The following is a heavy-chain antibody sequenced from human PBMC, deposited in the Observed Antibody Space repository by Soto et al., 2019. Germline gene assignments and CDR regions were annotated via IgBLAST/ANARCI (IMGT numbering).Heavy chain of an antibody. CDR2: MNPNSGNT. CDR1: GYTFTSYD. V-gene: IGHV1-8*01. Sequence: GASVKVSCKASGYTFTSYDINWVRQATGQGLEWMGWMNPNSGNTGYAQKFQGRVTMTRNTPISTAYMELSSLRSEDTAVYYCASRTGIYCSGGSCYTHYYGMDVWGQGTTVTVSS. J-gene: IGHJ6*02. CDR3: ASRTGIYCSGGSCYTHYYGMDV. D-gene: IGHD2-15*01.